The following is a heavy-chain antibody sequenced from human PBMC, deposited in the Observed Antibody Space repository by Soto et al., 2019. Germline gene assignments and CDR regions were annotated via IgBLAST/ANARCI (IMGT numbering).Heavy chain of an antibody. D-gene: IGHD5-12*01. V-gene: IGHV4-59*01. CDR1: GGSISSYY. J-gene: IGHJ4*02. CDR3: AREGGYGHVVDY. CDR2: IYYSGST. Sequence: SETLSLTCTVSGGSISSYYWSWIRQPPGKGLEWIGYIYYSGSTNYNPSLKSRVTISVDTSKNQFSLKLSSVTAADTAVYYCAREGGYGHVVDYWGQGTLVTVSS.